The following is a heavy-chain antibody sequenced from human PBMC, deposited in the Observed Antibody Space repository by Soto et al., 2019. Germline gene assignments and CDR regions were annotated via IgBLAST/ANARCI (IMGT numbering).Heavy chain of an antibody. CDR1: GYTFTSYG. CDR3: ARGGYGDY. D-gene: IGHD1-1*01. J-gene: IGHJ4*02. CDR2: ISAHNGNT. Sequence: QVHLVQSGAEVKKPGASVKVSCKASGYTFTSYGITWVRQAPGQGLEWMGWISAHNGNTDYAQKLQGRVFATRDTSTSTAYMGLRSLRSVDTAVDYCARGGYGDYWGQGALVTVSS. V-gene: IGHV1-18*01.